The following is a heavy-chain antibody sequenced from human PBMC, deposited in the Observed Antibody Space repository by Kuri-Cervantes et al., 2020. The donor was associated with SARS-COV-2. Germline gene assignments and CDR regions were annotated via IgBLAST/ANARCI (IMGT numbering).Heavy chain of an antibody. CDR3: ARDLRLGKSLDY. V-gene: IGHV3-11*04. CDR1: RFTFN. Sequence: GESLKISCVASRFTFNSWVRQAPGKGLEWVSYISSSGSTIYYADSVKGRFTISRDNAKNSLYLQMSSLRAEDTAVYYCARDLRLGKSLDYWGQGTLVTVSS. CDR2: ISSSGSTI. J-gene: IGHJ4*02. D-gene: IGHD7-27*01.